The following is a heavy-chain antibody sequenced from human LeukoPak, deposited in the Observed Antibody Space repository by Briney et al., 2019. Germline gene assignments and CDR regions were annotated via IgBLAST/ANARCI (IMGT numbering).Heavy chain of an antibody. Sequence: GGSLRLSCTASGFTFGDYAMSWFRQAPGKGLEWVGFIRSKAYGGTTEYAASVKGRFTISRDDSKSIAYLQMNSLKTEDTAVYYCTRGGSPAATNYYYYYMDVWGKGTTVTVSS. V-gene: IGHV3-49*03. J-gene: IGHJ6*03. D-gene: IGHD2-2*01. CDR3: TRGGSPAATNYYYYYMDV. CDR2: IRSKAYGGTT. CDR1: GFTFGDYA.